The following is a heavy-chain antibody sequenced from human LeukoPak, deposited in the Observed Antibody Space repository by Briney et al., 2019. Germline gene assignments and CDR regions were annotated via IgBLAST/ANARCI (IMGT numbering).Heavy chain of an antibody. Sequence: ASVKVSCKASGDTFTKYYMHWVRQAPGQGLEWMGIINPSGGGTSYAQKLQGRVTMTRDTSTSTAYMELRSLRSDDTAVYYCARDSSSWPYYFDYWGQGTLVTVSS. CDR3: ARDSSSWPYYFDY. V-gene: IGHV1-46*01. CDR2: INPSGGGT. CDR1: GDTFTKYY. D-gene: IGHD6-13*01. J-gene: IGHJ4*02.